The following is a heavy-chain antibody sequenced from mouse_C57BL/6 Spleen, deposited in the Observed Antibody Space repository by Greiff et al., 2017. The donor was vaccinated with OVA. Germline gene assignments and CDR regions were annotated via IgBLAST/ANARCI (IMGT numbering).Heavy chain of an antibody. CDR1: GYTFTSYW. CDR2: IYPSDSET. V-gene: IGHV1-61*01. CDR3: ARANWDDYFDY. J-gene: IGHJ2*01. D-gene: IGHD4-1*01. Sequence: QVQLQQSGAELVRPGSSVKLSCKASGYTFTSYWMDWVKQRPGQGLEWIGNIYPSDSETHYNQKFKDKATLTVDKSSSTAYMQLSSLTSEDSAVYYCARANWDDYFDYWGQGTTLTVSS.